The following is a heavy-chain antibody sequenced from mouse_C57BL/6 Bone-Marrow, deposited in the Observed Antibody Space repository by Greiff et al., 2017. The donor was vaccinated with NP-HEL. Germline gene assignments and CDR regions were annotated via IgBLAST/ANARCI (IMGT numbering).Heavy chain of an antibody. D-gene: IGHD4-1*01. Sequence: DVQLVESGGGLVKPGGSLKLSCAASGFTFSSYTMSWVRQTPEKRLEWVATISGGGGNTYYPDSVKGRFTISRDNAKNTLYLQMSSLGSEDTALYYCASLTGLDYWGQGTTLTVSS. V-gene: IGHV5-9*01. CDR1: GFTFSSYT. CDR2: ISGGGGNT. CDR3: ASLTGLDY. J-gene: IGHJ2*01.